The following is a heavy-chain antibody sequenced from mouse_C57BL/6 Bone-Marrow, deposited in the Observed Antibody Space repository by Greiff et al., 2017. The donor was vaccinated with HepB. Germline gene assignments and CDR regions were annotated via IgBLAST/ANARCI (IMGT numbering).Heavy chain of an antibody. D-gene: IGHD1-1*01. CDR1: GFSLTSYA. V-gene: IGHV2-9-1*01. CDR3: ARNTDYGSNSYYFDY. Sequence: VKLVESGPGLVAPSQSLSITCTVSGFSLTSYAISWVRQPPGKGLEWLGVIWTGGGTNYNSALKSRLSISKDNSKSQVFLKMNSLQTDDTARYYCARNTDYGSNSYYFDYWGQGTTLTVSS. CDR2: IWTGGGT. J-gene: IGHJ2*01.